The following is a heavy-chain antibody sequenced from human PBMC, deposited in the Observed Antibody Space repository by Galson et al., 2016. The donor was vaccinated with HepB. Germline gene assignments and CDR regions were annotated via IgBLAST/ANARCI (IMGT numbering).Heavy chain of an antibody. CDR1: GFTFSNFA. Sequence: SLRLSCAASGFTFSNFAMSWVRLAPGRGLEWVAAISGDSSNTHYADSVTGRFTISRDNSQNTVHLQMDSLRADDTAIYYCVQDWRKVVSAVVLENWFDPWGQGTQVTVSS. CDR2: ISGDSSNT. D-gene: IGHD6-19*01. CDR3: VQDWRKVVSAVVLENWFDP. J-gene: IGHJ5*01. V-gene: IGHV3-23*01.